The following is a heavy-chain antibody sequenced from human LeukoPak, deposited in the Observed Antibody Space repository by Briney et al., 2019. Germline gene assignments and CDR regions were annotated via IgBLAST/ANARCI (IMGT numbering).Heavy chain of an antibody. D-gene: IGHD3/OR15-3a*01. J-gene: IGHJ5*02. CDR2: ISAYNGNT. CDR1: GYTFTSYG. CDR3: ARVFHRFLDYEAWFDP. Sequence: GASVKVSCKASGYTFTSYGISWVRQAPGQGLEWMGWISAYNGNTNYAQKLQGRVTMTTDTSTSTAYMELRSLRSDDTAVYYCARVFHRFLDYEAWFDPWGQGTLVTVSS. V-gene: IGHV1-18*01.